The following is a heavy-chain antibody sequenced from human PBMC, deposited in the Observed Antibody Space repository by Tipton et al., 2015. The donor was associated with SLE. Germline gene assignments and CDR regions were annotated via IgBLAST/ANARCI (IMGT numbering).Heavy chain of an antibody. J-gene: IGHJ2*01. CDR3: ARLGRRGGNWYFDL. V-gene: IGHV4-59*08. D-gene: IGHD3-16*01. CDR1: GGSINNYY. CDR2: IYHSGST. Sequence: TLSLTCSVSGGSINNYYWSWIRQTSGKGLEWIGYIYHSGSTLYSPSLKSRITISVDTSKNQVSLNLNSVTAADTAVYYCARLGRRGGNWYFDLWGRGTLVTVSS.